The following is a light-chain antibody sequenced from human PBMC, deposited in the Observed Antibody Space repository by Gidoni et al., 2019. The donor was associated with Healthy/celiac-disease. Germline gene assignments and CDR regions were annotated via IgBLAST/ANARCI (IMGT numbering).Light chain of an antibody. J-gene: IGKJ5*01. V-gene: IGKV3-15*01. CDR3: QQYNTWPPLIT. CDR2: CAA. Sequence: EIVMTQSPATLSVSPGERATLSCRAIQSVSRNLAWYQQKPGQAPRLLIYCAATRATGIPARLSGSGSGTEFTLTISSLQSEDFAVYYCQQYNTWPPLITFGQGTRLEIK. CDR1: QSVSRN.